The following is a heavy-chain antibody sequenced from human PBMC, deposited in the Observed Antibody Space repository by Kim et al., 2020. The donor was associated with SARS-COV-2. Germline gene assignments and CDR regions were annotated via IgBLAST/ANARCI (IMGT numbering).Heavy chain of an antibody. D-gene: IGHD3-10*01. CDR2: IAGRRNHT. J-gene: IGHJ4*02. CDR3: TRDAAMVPDY. CDR1: GYTFNDYY. V-gene: IGHV3-11*06. Sequence: GGSLRLSCVASGYTFNDYYMSWIRQAPGKGLEWLAYIAGRRNHTNYADSVKGRFTISRDSATNSLYLQMNSLRAEDTALYYCTRDAAMVPDYWGQGTLVT.